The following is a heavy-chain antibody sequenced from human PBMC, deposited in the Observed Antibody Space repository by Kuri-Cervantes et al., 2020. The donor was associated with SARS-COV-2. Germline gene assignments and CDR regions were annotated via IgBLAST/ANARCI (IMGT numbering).Heavy chain of an antibody. V-gene: IGHV1-3*02. CDR3: ARDSLMGSGGWFDP. CDR2: SNAGNGNT. D-gene: IGHD2-8*01. CDR1: GYTFTSYA. Sequence: ASVPVSCQASGYTFTSYAMHWVRQAPGQRLEWMGWSNAGNGNTKYSQEFQGRVTITRDTSASTAYMELSSLRSEDTAVYYCARDSLMGSGGWFDPWGQGTLVTVSS. J-gene: IGHJ5*02.